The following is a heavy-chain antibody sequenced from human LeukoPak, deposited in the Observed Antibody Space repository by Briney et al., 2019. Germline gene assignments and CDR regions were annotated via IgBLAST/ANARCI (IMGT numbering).Heavy chain of an antibody. Sequence: GGSLRLSCAASGFTFSGSAMYWVRQASGKGLEWVGRIRSKANSYATAYAASVKGRFTISRDDSKNTAYLQMNSLKTEDTAVYYCTRHVRYSYGQGDYFDYWGQGTLVTVSS. CDR1: GFTFSGSA. CDR2: IRSKANSYAT. V-gene: IGHV3-73*01. CDR3: TRHVRYSYGQGDYFDY. J-gene: IGHJ4*02. D-gene: IGHD5-18*01.